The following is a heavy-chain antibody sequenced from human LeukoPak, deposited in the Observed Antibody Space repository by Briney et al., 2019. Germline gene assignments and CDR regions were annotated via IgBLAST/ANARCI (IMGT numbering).Heavy chain of an antibody. Sequence: PGGSLRLSCAASGFTFSSYSMHWVRQAPGKGLEWVAVIWYDGSNKYYADSVKGRFTISRDNSKNTLYLQMNSLRAEDTAVYYCARDDYYDSSGYSSGFDYWGQGTLVTVSS. CDR2: IWYDGSNK. CDR3: ARDDYYDSSGYSSGFDY. V-gene: IGHV3-33*01. J-gene: IGHJ4*02. CDR1: GFTFSSYS. D-gene: IGHD3-22*01.